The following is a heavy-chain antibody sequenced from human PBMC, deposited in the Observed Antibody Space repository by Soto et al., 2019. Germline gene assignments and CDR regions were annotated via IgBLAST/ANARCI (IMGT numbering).Heavy chain of an antibody. V-gene: IGHV1-58*01. CDR1: GFTFTSSA. D-gene: IGHD6-13*01. CDR2: MVVGSGNT. Sequence: SVKVSCKASGFTFTSSAVQWVGQARGQRLEWIGWMVVGSGNTNYAQKFQERVTITRDMSTSTPYMELSSLRSEDTAVYYCAAQTRSWYPGEADNDYWGQGTLVTVSS. J-gene: IGHJ4*02. CDR3: AAQTRSWYPGEADNDY.